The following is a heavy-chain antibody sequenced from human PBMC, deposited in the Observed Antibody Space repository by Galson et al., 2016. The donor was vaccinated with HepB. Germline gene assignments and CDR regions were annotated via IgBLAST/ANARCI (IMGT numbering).Heavy chain of an antibody. CDR1: GYSFSNYW. Sequence: QSGAEVKKPGNSLKISCKGFGYSFSNYWIAWVRQMPGKGLEWMGVIDPNDSDTRYSPSFQGQVTISADKSISTAYLQWSSLKASDTAMYYCARLKDRNYYESNGYLYWGQGSPGTVSS. D-gene: IGHD3-22*01. CDR2: IDPNDSDT. J-gene: IGHJ4*02. CDR3: ARLKDRNYYESNGYLY. V-gene: IGHV5-51*01.